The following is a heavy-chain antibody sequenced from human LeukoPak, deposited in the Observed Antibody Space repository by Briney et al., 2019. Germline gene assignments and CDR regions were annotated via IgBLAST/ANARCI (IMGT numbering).Heavy chain of an antibody. V-gene: IGHV2-5*02. CDR1: GFSLSTSGVG. CDR3: AHAPFYGSKGYYFDY. J-gene: IGHJ4*02. D-gene: IGHD2-2*01. CDR2: IYWDDDK. Sequence: SGPTLVKPTQTLTLTCTFSGFSLSTSGVGVGWIRQPPGRALEWLVLIYWDDDKHYSPSLRSRLAITKDTSKTQVVLTMTNMDPVDTATYYCAHAPFYGSKGYYFDYWGQGTLVTVSS.